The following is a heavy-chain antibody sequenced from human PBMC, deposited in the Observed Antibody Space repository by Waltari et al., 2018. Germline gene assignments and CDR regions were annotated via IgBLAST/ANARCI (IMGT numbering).Heavy chain of an antibody. J-gene: IGHJ6*03. V-gene: IGHV4-34*01. CDR1: GGSFSGYS. CDR3: ARGRGYYYYMDV. Sequence: QVQLQQWGAGLLKPSETLSLTCAVYGGSFSGYSWSWIRQPPGKGLEWIGEINHSGSTNYNPSLKSRVTISVDTSKNQFSLKLSSVTAADTAVYYCARGRGYYYYMDVWGKGTTVTVSS. D-gene: IGHD3-10*01. CDR2: INHSGST.